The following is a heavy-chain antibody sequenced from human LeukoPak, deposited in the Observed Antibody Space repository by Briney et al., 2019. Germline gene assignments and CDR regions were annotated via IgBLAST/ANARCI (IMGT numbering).Heavy chain of an antibody. CDR1: GYTFTGYY. CDR2: IKPNSGGT. Sequence: ASVRVSCKASGYTFTGYYMHWVRQAPGQGLEWMGWIKPNSGGTNYAQKFQGRVTMTRDTSISTAYMELSRLRSDDTAVYYCAREATLWGIAVAGIISQWGQGTLVTVSS. CDR3: AREATLWGIAVAGIISQ. J-gene: IGHJ4*02. D-gene: IGHD6-19*01. V-gene: IGHV1-2*02.